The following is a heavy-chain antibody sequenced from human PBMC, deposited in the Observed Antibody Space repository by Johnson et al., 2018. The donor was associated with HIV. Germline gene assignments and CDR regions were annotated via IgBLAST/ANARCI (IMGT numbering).Heavy chain of an antibody. CDR2: LSGSGGST. Sequence: VQLVESGGGLVQPGGSLRLSCAASGFTFSSYAMSWVRQAPGKGLEWVSALSGSGGSTYYADSVKGLFTISRDNSKNTLYLQMNSLRAEDTAVYYCARAIGNWDAFDIWGQGTMVTVSS. CDR1: GFTFSSYA. V-gene: IGHV3-23*04. CDR3: ARAIGNWDAFDI. D-gene: IGHD7-27*01. J-gene: IGHJ3*02.